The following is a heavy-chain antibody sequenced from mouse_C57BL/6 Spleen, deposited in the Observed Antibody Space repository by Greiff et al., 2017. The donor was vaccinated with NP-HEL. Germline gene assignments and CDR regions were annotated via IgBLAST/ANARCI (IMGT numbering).Heavy chain of an antibody. V-gene: IGHV1-19*01. CDR1: GYTFTDYY. CDR3: ARSPYYYGSSSPWFAY. Sequence: EVKLQQSGPVLVKPGASVKMSCKASGYTFTDYYMNWVKQSHGKSLEWIGVINPYNGGTSYNQKFKGKATLTVDKSSSTAYMELNSLTSEDSAVYYCARSPYYYGSSSPWFAYWGQGTLVTVSA. J-gene: IGHJ3*01. D-gene: IGHD1-1*01. CDR2: INPYNGGT.